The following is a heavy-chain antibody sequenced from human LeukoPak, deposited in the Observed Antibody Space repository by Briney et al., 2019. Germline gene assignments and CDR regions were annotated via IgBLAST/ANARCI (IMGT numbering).Heavy chain of an antibody. CDR3: ARDIGGLGELSLGY. V-gene: IGHV1-18*01. D-gene: IGHD3-16*02. J-gene: IGHJ4*02. CDR2: ISAYNGNT. CDR1: GYTFTSYG. Sequence: ASVKVSCKASGYTFTSYGISWVRQAPGQGLEWMGWISAYNGNTNYAQKLQGRVTMTTDKSTSTAYMELRSLRSDDTAVYYCARDIGGLGELSLGYWGQGTLVTVSS.